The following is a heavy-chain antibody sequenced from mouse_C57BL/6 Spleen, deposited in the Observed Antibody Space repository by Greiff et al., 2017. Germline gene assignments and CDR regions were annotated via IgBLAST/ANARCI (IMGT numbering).Heavy chain of an antibody. J-gene: IGHJ3*01. CDR2: INPGSGGT. Sequence: QVQLKESGAELVRPGTSVKVSCKASGYAFTNYLIEWVKQRPGQGLEWIGVINPGSGGTNYNEKFKGKATLTADKSSSTAYMQLSSLTSEDSAVYFCARSFYEKFAYWGQGTLVTVSA. CDR1: GYAFTNYL. V-gene: IGHV1-54*01. CDR3: ARSFYEKFAY. D-gene: IGHD1-1*01.